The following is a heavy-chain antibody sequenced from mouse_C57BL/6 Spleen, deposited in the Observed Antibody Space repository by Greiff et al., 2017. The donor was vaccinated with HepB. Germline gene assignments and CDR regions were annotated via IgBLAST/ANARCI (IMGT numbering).Heavy chain of an antibody. CDR2: IDPSDSET. D-gene: IGHD1-1*02. J-gene: IGHJ1*03. V-gene: IGHV1-52*01. CDR3: ARGPPPGGSYGYFDV. Sequence: QVQLQQPGAELVRPGSSVKLSCKASGYTFTSYWMHWVKQRPIQGLEWIGNIDPSDSETHYNQKFKDKATLTVDKSSSTAYMQLSSLTSEDSAVYYCARGPPPGGSYGYFDVWGTGTTVTVSS. CDR1: GYTFTSYW.